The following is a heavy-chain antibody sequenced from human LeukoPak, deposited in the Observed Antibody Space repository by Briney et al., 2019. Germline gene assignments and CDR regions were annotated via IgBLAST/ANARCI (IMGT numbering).Heavy chain of an antibody. CDR2: IYYSGST. V-gene: IGHV4-59*01. J-gene: IGHJ3*02. CDR3: ARVPDYYDSSGAATDAFDI. CDR1: GGSIGSYY. Sequence: SETLSLTCTVSGGSIGSYYWSWIRQPPGKGLEWIGYIYYSGSTNYNPSLKSRVTISVDTSKNQFSLKLSSVTAADTAVYYCARVPDYYDSSGAATDAFDIWGQGTMVTVSS. D-gene: IGHD3-22*01.